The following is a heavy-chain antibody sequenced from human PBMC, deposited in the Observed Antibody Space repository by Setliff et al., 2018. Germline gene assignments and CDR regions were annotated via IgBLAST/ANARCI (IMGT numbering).Heavy chain of an antibody. D-gene: IGHD3-3*01. J-gene: IGHJ6*03. CDR1: GGSISSSNW. CDR2: IYHDGPSV. CDR3: GLWTGYRGYYYYMDV. Sequence: SETLSLTCAVSGGSISSSNWWSWVRQPPGKGLEWIGYIYHDGPSVHYNPSLKSRVTMSVDKSKNQFSLKLSSVTAADTAVYYCGLWTGYRGYYYYMDVWGKGTTVTVSS. V-gene: IGHV4-4*02.